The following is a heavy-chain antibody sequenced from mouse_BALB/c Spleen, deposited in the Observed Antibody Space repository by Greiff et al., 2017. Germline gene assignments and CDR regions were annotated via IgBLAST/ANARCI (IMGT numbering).Heavy chain of an antibody. CDR3: ARSGFITTAHFDY. J-gene: IGHJ2*01. D-gene: IGHD1-1*01. V-gene: IGHV1S137*01. CDR2: ISIYYDNT. Sequence: VKQSHAKSLEWIGVISIYYDNTNYNQKFKGKATMTVDKSSSTAYMELARLTSEDSAIYYCARSGFITTAHFDYWGQGTTLTVSS.